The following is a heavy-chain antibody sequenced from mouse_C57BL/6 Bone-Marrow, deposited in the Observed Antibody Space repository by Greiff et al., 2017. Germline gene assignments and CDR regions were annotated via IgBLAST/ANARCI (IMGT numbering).Heavy chain of an antibody. CDR2: IDPNSGGT. J-gene: IGHJ4*01. D-gene: IGHD2-1*01. V-gene: IGHV1-72*01. Sequence: QLQQPGAELVKPGASVKLSCKASGYTFTSYWMHWVKQRPGRGLEWIGRIDPNSGGTKYNEKFKSKATLTVDKPSSTAYMQLSSLTSEDSAVYYWARWGIYCNYVRDAMDYWGQGTSVTVSS. CDR3: ARWGIYCNYVRDAMDY. CDR1: GYTFTSYW.